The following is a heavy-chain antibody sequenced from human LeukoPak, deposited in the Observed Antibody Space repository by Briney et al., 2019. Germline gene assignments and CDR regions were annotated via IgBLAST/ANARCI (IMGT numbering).Heavy chain of an antibody. J-gene: IGHJ4*02. V-gene: IGHV1-24*01. CDR3: ATAARRIQLCGTPAFDY. CDR1: GYTLTELS. D-gene: IGHD5-18*01. Sequence: ASVKVSSKVSGYTLTELSMHWVRQAPGKGLEWMGGFDPEDGETIYAQKFQGRVTMTEDTSTDTAYMELSSLRSEDTAVYYCATAARRIQLCGTPAFDYWGQGTLVTVSS. CDR2: FDPEDGET.